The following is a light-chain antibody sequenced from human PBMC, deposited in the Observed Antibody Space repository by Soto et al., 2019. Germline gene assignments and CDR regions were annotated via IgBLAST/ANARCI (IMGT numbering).Light chain of an antibody. V-gene: IGKV3D-15*01. J-gene: IGKJ5*01. CDR1: QSVNYN. CDR2: SAS. Sequence: EIVMTQSPATLSVSPGERATLSCRASQSVNYNLAWYQQKPGQAPRLLIYSASTRATGTPARFSGSGSGTEFTLTISSLEPEDFAVYYCQQRSNWPPITFGQGTRLEI. CDR3: QQRSNWPPIT.